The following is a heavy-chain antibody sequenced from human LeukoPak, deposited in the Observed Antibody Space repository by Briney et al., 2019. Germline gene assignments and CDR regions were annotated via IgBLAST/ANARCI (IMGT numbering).Heavy chain of an antibody. CDR3: ARDCGASITGPRFDL. J-gene: IGHJ4*02. CDR2: IRPDGSGE. Sequence: PGGSLRLSCAVSGFTFSTYWMSWVRQSPGKGLEWVAMIRPDGSGEYYVDSVKGRFTISRDNVNYSLYLQMNSLPADDTAVYYGARDCGASITGPRFDLWGQGARVTVSS. D-gene: IGHD2-8*02. CDR1: GFTFSTYW. V-gene: IGHV3-7*03.